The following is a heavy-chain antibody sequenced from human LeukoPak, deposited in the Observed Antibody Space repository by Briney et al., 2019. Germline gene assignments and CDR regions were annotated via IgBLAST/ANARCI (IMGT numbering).Heavy chain of an antibody. V-gene: IGHV3-21*01. J-gene: IGHJ4*02. CDR2: ISSSSSYI. CDR3: AKPGIVVVPAAKSEYYYFDY. CDR1: GFTFSSYS. Sequence: GGSLRLSCATSGFTFSSYSMNWVRQAPGKGLEWVSSISSSSSYIYYADSVKGRFTISRDNSKNTLYLQMNSLRAEDTAVYYCAKPGIVVVPAAKSEYYYFDYWGQGTLVTVSS. D-gene: IGHD2-2*01.